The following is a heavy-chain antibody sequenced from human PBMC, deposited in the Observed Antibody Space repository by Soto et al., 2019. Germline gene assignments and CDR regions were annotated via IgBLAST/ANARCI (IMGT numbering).Heavy chain of an antibody. D-gene: IGHD4-17*01. V-gene: IGHV1-69*12. CDR3: ARGATVRNGRFDY. CDR1: GGTFSSYA. J-gene: IGHJ4*02. CDR2: IIPIFGTA. Sequence: QVQLVQSGAEVKKPGSSVKVSCQASGGTFSSYAISWVRQAPGQGLEWMGGIIPIFGTASYAQKFQGRVTITADESTSTANMEVSSLRSDDTAVYYCARGATVRNGRFDYWGQGTLVTVSS.